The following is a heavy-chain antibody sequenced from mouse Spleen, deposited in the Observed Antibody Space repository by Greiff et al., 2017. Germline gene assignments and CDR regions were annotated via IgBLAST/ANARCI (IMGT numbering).Heavy chain of an antibody. D-gene: IGHD1-1*01. J-gene: IGHJ2*01. CDR1: GYTFTSYW. Sequence: QVQLQQSGAELARPGASVKMSCKASGYTFTSYWMHWVKQRPGQGLEWIGYINPSTGYTEYNQKFKDKATLTADKSSSTAYMQLSSLTSEASAVYYCANYYGSSRTYYWGQGTTLTVSS. CDR3: ANYYGSSRTYY. V-gene: IGHV1-4*01. CDR2: INPSTGYT.